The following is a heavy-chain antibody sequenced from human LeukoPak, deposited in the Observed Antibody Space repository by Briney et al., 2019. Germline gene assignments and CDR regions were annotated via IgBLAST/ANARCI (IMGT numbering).Heavy chain of an antibody. CDR2: ISSSSSTI. CDR1: GFTFSSYS. CDR3: ARDSLNYFHAFDI. V-gene: IGHV3-48*04. J-gene: IGHJ3*02. Sequence: SGGSLRLSCAASGFTFSSYSMNWVRQAPGKGLEWVSYISSSSSTIYYADSVKGRFTISRDNAKNSLYLQMNSLRAEDTAVYYCARDSLNYFHAFDIWGQGTMVTVSS. D-gene: IGHD5-24*01.